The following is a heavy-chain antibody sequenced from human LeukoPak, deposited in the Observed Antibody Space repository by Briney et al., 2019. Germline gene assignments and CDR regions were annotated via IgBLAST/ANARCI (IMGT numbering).Heavy chain of an antibody. V-gene: IGHV3-30*18. CDR2: ISYDGSKK. J-gene: IGHJ4*02. CDR1: GITFSTHG. Sequence: GRSLRLSCAASGITFSTHGMHWVRQAPGKGLDWVAVISYDGSKKFYADSVKGRFTISRDNSKNTAYLQMNILRLEDTAVYYCAKDDGAVTDYWGQGALVTVSS. D-gene: IGHD6-19*01. CDR3: AKDDGAVTDY.